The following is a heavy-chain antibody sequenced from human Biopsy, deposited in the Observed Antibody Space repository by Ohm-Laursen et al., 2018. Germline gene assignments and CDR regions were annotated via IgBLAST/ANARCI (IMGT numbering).Heavy chain of an antibody. CDR2: LFTSGTT. Sequence: SDTLSLTCTVSGGSINSYYWSWMRQPAGKGLEWIGSLFTSGTTSYSPSLNNRVTMSVDTSKNQFSLRLTSVTAADTAVYYCVRGGSGSFPFDYWGPGTLVTVSS. CDR3: VRGGSGSFPFDY. D-gene: IGHD3-10*01. CDR1: GGSINSYY. J-gene: IGHJ4*02. V-gene: IGHV4-4*07.